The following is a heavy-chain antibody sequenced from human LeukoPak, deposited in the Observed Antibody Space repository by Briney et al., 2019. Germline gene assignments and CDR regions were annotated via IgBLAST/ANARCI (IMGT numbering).Heavy chain of an antibody. CDR3: AKVKSSLTLIGA. D-gene: IGHD2-8*01. V-gene: IGHV3-23*01. J-gene: IGHJ5*02. CDR1: GFHFSRCA. Sequence: LTGGSLRLSCAASGFHFSRCAMSWVRQAPGKGLEWVSSISGAGDIAHYAESVKGRFTISRDNSGNTLYVQMDSLRAEDTTVYYCAKVKSSLTLIGAWGQGTLVTVSS. CDR2: ISGAGDIA.